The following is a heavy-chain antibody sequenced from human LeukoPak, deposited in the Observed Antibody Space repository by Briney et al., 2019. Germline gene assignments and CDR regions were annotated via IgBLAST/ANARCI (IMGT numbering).Heavy chain of an antibody. Sequence: PSETLSLTCTVSGGSISSSSYYWGWIRQPPGKGLEWIGSIHYSGSTYYNPSLKSRVTISVDTSKNQFSLKLSSVTAADTAVYYCARRQRIVVVPAAISGWFDPWGQGTLVTVSS. CDR1: GGSISSSSYY. CDR2: IHYSGST. D-gene: IGHD2-2*02. V-gene: IGHV4-39*01. CDR3: ARRQRIVVVPAAISGWFDP. J-gene: IGHJ5*02.